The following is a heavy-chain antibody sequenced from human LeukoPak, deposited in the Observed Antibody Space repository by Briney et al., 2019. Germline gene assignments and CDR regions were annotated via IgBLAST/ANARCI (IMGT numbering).Heavy chain of an antibody. CDR3: ARDRVIAVADSGAFDI. V-gene: IGHV1-18*01. CDR1: GYTFTSYG. Sequence: ASVKVSCKASGYTFTSYGISWVRQAPGQGLEWMGWISAYNGNTNYAQKLQGRVTMTTDTSTSTPYMELRSLRSDDTAVYYCARDRVIAVADSGAFDIWGQGTMVTVSS. CDR2: ISAYNGNT. J-gene: IGHJ3*02. D-gene: IGHD6-19*01.